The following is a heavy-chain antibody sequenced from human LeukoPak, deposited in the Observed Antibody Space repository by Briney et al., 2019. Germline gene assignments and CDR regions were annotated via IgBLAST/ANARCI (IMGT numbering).Heavy chain of an antibody. CDR2: IWYDGSNK. D-gene: IGHD1-26*01. Sequence: GRSLRLSCAASGFTFSSYGMHWVRQAPGKGLEWVAVIWYDGSNKYYADSVKGRFTISRDNSKNTLYLQMNSLRAEDTAVYYCAKSRYSGSYFDYWGQGTLVTVSP. V-gene: IGHV3-33*06. J-gene: IGHJ4*02. CDR3: AKSRYSGSYFDY. CDR1: GFTFSSYG.